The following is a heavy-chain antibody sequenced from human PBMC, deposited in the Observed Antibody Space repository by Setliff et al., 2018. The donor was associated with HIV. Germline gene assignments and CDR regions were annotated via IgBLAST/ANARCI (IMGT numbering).Heavy chain of an antibody. CDR3: AEVGYCSGGSCYGMDV. V-gene: IGHV4-34*01. D-gene: IGHD2-15*01. CDR1: GGSFSGYY. Sequence: PSETLSLTCAVYGGSFSGYYWSWIRQPPGKGLEWIGEINHSGSTNYNPSLKSRVTISVDTSKNQFSLKLRSVTAADTAVYYCAEVGYCSGGSCYGMDVWGQGTTVTVSS. J-gene: IGHJ6*02. CDR2: INHSGST.